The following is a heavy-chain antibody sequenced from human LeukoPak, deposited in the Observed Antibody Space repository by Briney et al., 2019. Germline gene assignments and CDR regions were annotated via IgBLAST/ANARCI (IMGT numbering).Heavy chain of an antibody. CDR1: GGSISSSNW. V-gene: IGHV4-4*02. CDR3: ARDRFDSSGGGIFDY. J-gene: IGHJ4*02. CDR2: IYHSGST. Sequence: SETLSLTCAVSGGSISSSNWWSWVRQPPGKGLEWIGEIYHSGSTNYNPSLKSRVTISVDKSKNQFSLKLSSVTAADTAVYYCARDRFDSSGGGIFDYWGQGTLVTVSS. D-gene: IGHD6-19*01.